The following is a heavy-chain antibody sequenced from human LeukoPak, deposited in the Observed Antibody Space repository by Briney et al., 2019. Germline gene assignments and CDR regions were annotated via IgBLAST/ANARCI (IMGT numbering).Heavy chain of an antibody. CDR1: GFTFSSYG. V-gene: IGHV3-33*06. D-gene: IGHD2-2*01. J-gene: IGHJ6*02. CDR2: IWYDGSNK. CDR3: AKPRYCSSTSCSSYGLDV. Sequence: PGGSLRLSCAASGFTFSSYGMHWVRQAPGKGLEWVAVIWYDGSNKYYADSVKGRFTISRDNSKNTLYLQMNSLRAEDTAVYYCAKPRYCSSTSCSSYGLDVWGQGTTVTVSS.